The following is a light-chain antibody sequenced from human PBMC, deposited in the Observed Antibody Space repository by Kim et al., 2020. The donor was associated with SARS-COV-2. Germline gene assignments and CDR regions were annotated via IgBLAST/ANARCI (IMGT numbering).Light chain of an antibody. CDR3: QVWDSSSDHVV. Sequence: VAPGKTARITCGGNNIGSKSVHWYQQKPGQAPVLVIYYDSDRPSGIPERFSGSNSGNTATLTISRVEAGDEADYYCQVWDSSSDHVVFGGGTQLTVL. V-gene: IGLV3-21*04. CDR1: NIGSKS. CDR2: YDS. J-gene: IGLJ2*01.